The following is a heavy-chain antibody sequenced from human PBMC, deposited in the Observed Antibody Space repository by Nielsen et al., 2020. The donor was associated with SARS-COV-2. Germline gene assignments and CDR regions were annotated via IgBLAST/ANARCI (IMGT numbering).Heavy chain of an antibody. D-gene: IGHD6-13*01. Sequence: GESLKISCKGSEYTFTNYWISWVRQMPGKGLEWMGRIDPSDSYTNYSPSFQGHVTISADKSISTAYLQWSSLKASDTAMYYCARHKSVAASYHVNWFDPWGQGTLVTVSS. CDR3: ARHKSVAASYHVNWFDP. J-gene: IGHJ5*02. V-gene: IGHV5-10-1*01. CDR1: EYTFTNYW. CDR2: IDPSDSYT.